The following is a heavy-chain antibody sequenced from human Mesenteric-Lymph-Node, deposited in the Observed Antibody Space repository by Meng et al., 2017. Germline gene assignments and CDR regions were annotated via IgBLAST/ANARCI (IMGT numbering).Heavy chain of an antibody. J-gene: IGHJ4*02. CDR3: TRDLIGDYGEHFDY. D-gene: IGHD4-17*01. CDR1: GFTFSNYW. V-gene: IGHV3-74*01. CDR2: INSDGSST. Sequence: ELQLLESGVGPVQPGESLRLLFAASGFTFSNYWMHWVRQSPGKGLVWVSRINSDGSSTHYADSVKGRFTISVDNADNTLYLQMNSLRAEDTAVYYCTRDLIGDYGEHFDYWGQGTLVTVSS.